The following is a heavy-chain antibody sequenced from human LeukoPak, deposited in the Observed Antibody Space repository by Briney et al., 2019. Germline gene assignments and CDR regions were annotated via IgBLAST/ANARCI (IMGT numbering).Heavy chain of an antibody. V-gene: IGHV1-69*04. D-gene: IGHD3-10*01. Sequence: SVKVSCKASGGTFSSYAISWVRQAPGQGLEWMGRIIPILGIANYAQKFQGRVTITADKSTSTAYMELSSLRSEDTAVYYCARVGYYGSGKAHMDVWGQGTTVTVSS. CDR3: ARVGYYGSGKAHMDV. CDR2: IIPILGIA. CDR1: GGTFSSYA. J-gene: IGHJ6*02.